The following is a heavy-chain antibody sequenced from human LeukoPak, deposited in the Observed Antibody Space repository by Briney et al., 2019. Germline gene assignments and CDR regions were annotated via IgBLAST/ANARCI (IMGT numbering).Heavy chain of an antibody. CDR2: IYYSGST. D-gene: IGHD3-10*01. CDR3: VRGMVRGVIIIGPGNGMDV. CDR1: GGSISSSSYY. Sequence: SETLSLTCTVSGGSISSSSYYWGWIRQPPGKGLEWIGSIYYSGSTYYNPSLKSRVTISVDTSKNQFSLKLSSVTAADTAVYYCVRGMVRGVIIIGPGNGMDVWGQGTTVTVSS. V-gene: IGHV4-39*01. J-gene: IGHJ6*02.